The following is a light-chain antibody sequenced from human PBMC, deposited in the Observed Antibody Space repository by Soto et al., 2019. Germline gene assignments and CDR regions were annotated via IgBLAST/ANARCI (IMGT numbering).Light chain of an antibody. Sequence: QSVLTQPPSASGSPGQSVTISCTGTSSDVGGYNYVSWFQQHPGKAPKVMIYEVTKRPSGVPDRFSGSKSGNTASLTVSGFQAEDEADYYCTSYAGSKNFYVFGTGTRSPS. J-gene: IGLJ1*01. V-gene: IGLV2-8*01. CDR3: TSYAGSKNFYV. CDR2: EVT. CDR1: SSDVGGYNY.